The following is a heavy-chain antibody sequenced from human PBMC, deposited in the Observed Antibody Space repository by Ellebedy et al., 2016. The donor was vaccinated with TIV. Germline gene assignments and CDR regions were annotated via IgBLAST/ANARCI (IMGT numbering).Heavy chain of an antibody. CDR2: INPNSGGT. J-gene: IGHJ6*02. CDR1: GLTFSSYG. D-gene: IGHD2-21*01. CDR3: ARGGDYYGMDV. Sequence: GESLKISCAASGLTFSSYGMHWVRQAPGQGLEWMGWINPNSGGTNYAQKFQGWVTMTRDTYISTAYMELSRLRSDDTAVYYCARGGDYYGMDVWGQGTTVTVSS. V-gene: IGHV1-2*04.